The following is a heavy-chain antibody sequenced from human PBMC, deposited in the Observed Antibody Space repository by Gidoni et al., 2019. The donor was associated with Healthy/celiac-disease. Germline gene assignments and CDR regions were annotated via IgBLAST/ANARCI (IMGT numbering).Heavy chain of an antibody. CDR1: GGSISSYY. V-gene: IGHV4-59*01. Sequence: QVQLQESGPGLVKPSETLSLPCTVSGGSISSYYWSWIRQPPGKGLEWIGYIYYSGSTNYNPSLKSRVTRSVDTSKNQCSLKLSSVTAADTAVYYCAREANGYTALDYWGQGTLVTVSS. CDR3: AREANGYTALDY. CDR2: IYYSGST. D-gene: IGHD5-18*01. J-gene: IGHJ4*02.